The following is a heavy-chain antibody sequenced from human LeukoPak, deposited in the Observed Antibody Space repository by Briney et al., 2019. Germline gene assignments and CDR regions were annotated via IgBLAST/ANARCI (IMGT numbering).Heavy chain of an antibody. CDR3: ARDLSSSVGTGGY. J-gene: IGHJ4*02. V-gene: IGHV1-69*05. Sequence: ASVKVSCKASGGTFSSYAISWVRQAPGQGLEWMGGIIPIFGTANYAQKFQGRVTMTRDMSTSTVYMELSSLRSEDTAVYYCARDLSSSVGTGGYWGQGTLVTVSS. D-gene: IGHD6-6*01. CDR2: IIPIFGTA. CDR1: GGTFSSYA.